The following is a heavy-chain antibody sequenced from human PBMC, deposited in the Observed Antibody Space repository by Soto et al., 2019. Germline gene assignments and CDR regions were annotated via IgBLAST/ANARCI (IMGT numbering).Heavy chain of an antibody. J-gene: IGHJ4*02. CDR1: GFSLSTSGLG. V-gene: IGHV2-5*02. CDR2: IYWDDDK. D-gene: IGHD6-13*01. CDR3: AHSIAPRVFDF. Sequence: QITLKESGPALVKPTQTLTLTCTFSGFSLSTSGLGVGWIRQPPGKALEWLALIYWDDDKRYSPSLKSRLTITKDPSKNQGVLTMANMDPVDTATYYCAHSIAPRVFDFWGQGTLVTVSS.